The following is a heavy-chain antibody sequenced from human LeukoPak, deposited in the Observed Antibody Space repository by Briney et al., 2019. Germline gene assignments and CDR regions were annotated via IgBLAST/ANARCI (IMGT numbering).Heavy chain of an antibody. J-gene: IGHJ6*02. Sequence: PSQTLSLTCTVSGGSISSGGYYWSWIRQHPGKGLERIGYIYYSGSTYYNPSLKSRVTISVDTSKNQFSLKLSSVTAADTAVYYCARDGGHDYYYYGMDVWGQGTTVTVSS. V-gene: IGHV4-31*03. CDR3: ARDGGHDYYYYGMDV. D-gene: IGHD3-16*01. CDR1: GGSISSGGYY. CDR2: IYYSGST.